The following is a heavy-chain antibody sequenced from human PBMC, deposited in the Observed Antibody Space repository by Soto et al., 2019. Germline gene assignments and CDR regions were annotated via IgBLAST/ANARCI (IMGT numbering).Heavy chain of an antibody. D-gene: IGHD2-15*01. CDR2: IYYSGST. Sequence: SETLSLTCTVSGGSISSGDYYWSWIRQPPGKGLEWIGYIYYSGSTYYNPSLKSRVTISVDTSKNQFSLKLSSVTAADTAVYYCARDVYGGNSYYYYGMDVWGQGTTVTVSS. V-gene: IGHV4-30-4*01. CDR3: ARDVYGGNSYYYYGMDV. J-gene: IGHJ6*02. CDR1: GGSISSGDYY.